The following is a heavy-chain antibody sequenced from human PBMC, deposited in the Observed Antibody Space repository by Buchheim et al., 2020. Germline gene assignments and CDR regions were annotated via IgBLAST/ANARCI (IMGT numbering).Heavy chain of an antibody. V-gene: IGHV3-23*01. CDR1: GFTFSSYA. Sequence: EVQLLESGGGLVQPGGSLRLSCAASGFTFSSYAMSWVRQAPGKGLEWVSAIRGSGGSTYYADSVKGRFTISRDNSKNTMYLQMNSLRAEDTAVYYCAKGDCSDGSCYSAYYYYMDVWGKGTT. J-gene: IGHJ6*03. D-gene: IGHD2-15*01. CDR3: AKGDCSDGSCYSAYYYYMDV. CDR2: IRGSGGST.